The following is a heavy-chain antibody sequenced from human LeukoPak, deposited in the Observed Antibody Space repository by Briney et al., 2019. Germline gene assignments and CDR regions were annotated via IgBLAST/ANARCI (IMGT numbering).Heavy chain of an antibody. CDR2: ISPGGST. CDR3: AKRSGSGGPFDY. D-gene: IGHD3-10*01. Sequence: PGGSLRLSCAASGFTFTNYAMIWVRQAPGRVLEGGSNISPGGSTNYADSLKGRFTISRDNYKNTMSLQMNSLRDEDTAVYYCAKRSGSGGPFDYWGQGILVTVSS. V-gene: IGHV3-23*01. CDR1: GFTFTNYA. J-gene: IGHJ4*02.